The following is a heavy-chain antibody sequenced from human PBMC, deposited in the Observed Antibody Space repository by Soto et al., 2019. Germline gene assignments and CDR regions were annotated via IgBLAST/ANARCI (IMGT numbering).Heavy chain of an antibody. CDR2: ISGSGGST. Sequence: PGGSLRLSCVGSGFTFSMFAMSWVRQAPGKGLEWISSISGSGGSTYYADSVKGRFTVSRDNSKTTVFLQMNSQRTEDTAVYFCAKERNFWSGTAGFDSWGQGSPVTVSS. J-gene: IGHJ5*01. CDR1: GFTFSMFA. CDR3: AKERNFWSGTAGFDS. V-gene: IGHV3-23*01. D-gene: IGHD3-3*01.